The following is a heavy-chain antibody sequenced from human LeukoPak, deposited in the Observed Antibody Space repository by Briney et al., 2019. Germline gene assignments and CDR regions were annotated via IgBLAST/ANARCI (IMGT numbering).Heavy chain of an antibody. CDR2: LYNTGNT. D-gene: IGHD6-13*01. Sequence: PGGSLRLSCAASGFTVNSNYLSWVRQAPGKGLEWVSTLYNTGNTYYANSVKGRFSISRDNSKNTLFLQMNSLRAEDTAVYYCARLTPAAGRLYFVDWAPGTLVTVSS. CDR3: ARLTPAAGRLYFVD. V-gene: IGHV3-53*01. CDR1: GFTVNSNY. J-gene: IGHJ4*02.